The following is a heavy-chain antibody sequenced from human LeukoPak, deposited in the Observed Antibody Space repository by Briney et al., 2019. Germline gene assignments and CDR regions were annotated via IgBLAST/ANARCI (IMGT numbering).Heavy chain of an antibody. V-gene: IGHV3-11*04. Sequence: PGGSLRLSCAASGFTFSDYYMSWIRQAPGKGLEWVSYISSSGSTIYYADSVKGRFTISRDNAKNPLYLQMNSLRAEDTAVYYCASTPYYVFWSGYYSDYWGQGTLVTVSS. CDR2: ISSSGSTI. CDR1: GFTFSDYY. D-gene: IGHD3-3*01. CDR3: ASTPYYVFWSGYYSDY. J-gene: IGHJ4*02.